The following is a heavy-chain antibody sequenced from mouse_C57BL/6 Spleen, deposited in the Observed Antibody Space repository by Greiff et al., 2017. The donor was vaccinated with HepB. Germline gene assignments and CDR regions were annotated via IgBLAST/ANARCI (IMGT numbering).Heavy chain of an antibody. CDR1: GYSITSGYY. CDR2: ISYDGSN. CDR3: AREGELGGYFDY. V-gene: IGHV3-6*01. D-gene: IGHD4-1*01. Sequence: DVKLVESGPGLVKPSQSLSLTCSVTGYSITSGYYWNWIRQFPGNKLEWMGYISYDGSNNYNPSLKNRISITRDTSKNQFFLKLNSVTTEDTATYYCAREGELGGYFDYWGQGTTLTVSS. J-gene: IGHJ2*01.